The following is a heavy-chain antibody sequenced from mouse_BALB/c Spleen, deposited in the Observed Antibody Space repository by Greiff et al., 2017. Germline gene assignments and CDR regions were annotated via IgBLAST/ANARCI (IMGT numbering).Heavy chain of an antibody. D-gene: IGHD1-1*01. J-gene: IGHJ2*01. CDR1: GYAFSSYW. V-gene: IGHV1-80*01. CDR3: ARESYYGSSYAFDD. Sequence: QVQVKQSGAELVRPGSSVQISCKASGYAFSSYWMTWVKQRPGQGLEWIGQIYPGDGDTNYTGKFKGKATLTADKSSSTAYMQLSSLTSEDSAVYFCARESYYGSSYAFDDWGQGTTLTVAT. CDR2: IYPGDGDT.